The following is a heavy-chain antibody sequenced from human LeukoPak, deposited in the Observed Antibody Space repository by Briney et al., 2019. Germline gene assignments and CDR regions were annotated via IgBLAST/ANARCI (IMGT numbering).Heavy chain of an antibody. V-gene: IGHV1-8*03. D-gene: IGHD3-16*02. CDR1: GYTFTSYD. J-gene: IGHJ4*02. Sequence: ASVKVSCKASGYTFTSYDINWVRQATGQGLEWMGWMNPYNGETGYAQKFQGRVTITRDTSTNTAYMELNSLTSEDTAVFYCARGQWGSYGSWYYDYWGQGTLVTVS. CDR2: MNPYNGET. CDR3: ARGQWGSYGSWYYDY.